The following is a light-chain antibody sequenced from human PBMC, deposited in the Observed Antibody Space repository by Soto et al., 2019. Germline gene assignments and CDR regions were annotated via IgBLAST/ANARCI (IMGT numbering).Light chain of an antibody. J-gene: IGKJ5*01. V-gene: IGKV3-15*01. Sequence: EIAMTQAPATLSVSLGERATLSCRASQYISNNLAWYQQRPGQAPSLLSYGASTRATGVPARFSGSGSGTDFLLSISGLQAEDSAVYYCQQYNHWSPITFGQGTRLEIK. CDR1: QYISNN. CDR3: QQYNHWSPIT. CDR2: GAS.